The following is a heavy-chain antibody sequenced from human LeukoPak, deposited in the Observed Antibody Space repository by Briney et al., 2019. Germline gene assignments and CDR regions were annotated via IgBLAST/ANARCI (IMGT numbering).Heavy chain of an antibody. D-gene: IGHD6-13*01. J-gene: IGHJ4*02. Sequence: GGSLRLSCATSGFTFITYDIHWVRQAPGKGLEWLAFMRYDGSNKYYADSVKGRFTISRDNSKNTVYLQVNSLRAEDTAVYYCAKVGAAGTAYYFDYWGQGTLVTVS. CDR1: GFTFITYD. CDR2: MRYDGSNK. V-gene: IGHV3-30*02. CDR3: AKVGAAGTAYYFDY.